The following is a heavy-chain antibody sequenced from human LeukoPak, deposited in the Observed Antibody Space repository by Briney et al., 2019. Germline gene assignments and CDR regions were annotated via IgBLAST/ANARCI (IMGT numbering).Heavy chain of an antibody. CDR2: MNPNSGNT. Sequence: SVTVSCKASGYTFTSYDINWVRQATGQGLEWMGWMNPNSGNTGYAQKFQGRVTMTRDTSINTAYMELGRLRSDDTAVYYCATASSTNYFASGTYWGQGTLVTVSS. CDR1: GYTFTSYD. D-gene: IGHD3-10*01. J-gene: IGHJ4*02. CDR3: ATASSTNYFASGTY. V-gene: IGHV1-8*01.